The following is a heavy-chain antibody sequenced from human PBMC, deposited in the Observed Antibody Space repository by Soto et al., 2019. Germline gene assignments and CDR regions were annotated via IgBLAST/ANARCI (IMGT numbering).Heavy chain of an antibody. J-gene: IGHJ6*02. CDR1: GFTFRSYA. CDR2: ISYDGSNK. D-gene: IGHD6-6*01. CDR3: ARDSSSGPGYYHGMDV. Sequence: QVQLVESGGGVVQPGRSLRLSCAASGFTFRSYAMHWVRQAPGKGLEWVAVISYDGSNKNYADSVKGRFTISRDNSKNTLYLQMNSLRAEDTAVYYCARDSSSGPGYYHGMDVRGQGTTVTVSS. V-gene: IGHV3-30-3*01.